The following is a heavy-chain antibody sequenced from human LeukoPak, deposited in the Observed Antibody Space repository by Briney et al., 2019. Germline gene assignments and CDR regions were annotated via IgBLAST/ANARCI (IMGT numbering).Heavy chain of an antibody. Sequence: GGSLRLSCAASGFTFSSYAMHWVRQAPGKGLGWVAVISYDGSNKYYADSVKGRFTISRDNSKNTLYLQMNSLRAEDTAVYYCARDRRYSYGALDYWGQGTLVTVSS. J-gene: IGHJ4*02. D-gene: IGHD5-18*01. CDR1: GFTFSSYA. CDR3: ARDRRYSYGALDY. V-gene: IGHV3-30-3*01. CDR2: ISYDGSNK.